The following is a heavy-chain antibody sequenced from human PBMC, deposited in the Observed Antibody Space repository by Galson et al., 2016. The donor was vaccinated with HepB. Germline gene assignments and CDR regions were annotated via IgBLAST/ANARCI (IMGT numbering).Heavy chain of an antibody. CDR1: GFTFSSYS. J-gene: IGHJ6*02. CDR3: AKDREVLRFLEWLPDRTYGLDV. Sequence: SLRLSCAASGFTFSSYSMNWVRQAPGKGLEWVSYISSSSTIYYADSVKGRFTISRDNAKNSLYLQMNSLRDEDTAVYYCAKDREVLRFLEWLPDRTYGLDVWGQGTTVTVTS. CDR2: ISSSSTI. V-gene: IGHV3-48*02. D-gene: IGHD3-3*01.